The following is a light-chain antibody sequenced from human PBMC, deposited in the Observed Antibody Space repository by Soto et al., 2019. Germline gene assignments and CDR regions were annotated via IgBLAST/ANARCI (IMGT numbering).Light chain of an antibody. CDR2: DAS. Sequence: AIRMTQSPSSLSASTGDRVTISCRASQVISSYLAWYQQKPGKAPKLLVYDASTLQSGVPSRFGGSGSGTDFTLTISCLQSEDFATYYCQQYYIYPFTFGGGTKVDIK. CDR3: QQYYIYPFT. V-gene: IGKV1-8*01. CDR1: QVISSY. J-gene: IGKJ4*01.